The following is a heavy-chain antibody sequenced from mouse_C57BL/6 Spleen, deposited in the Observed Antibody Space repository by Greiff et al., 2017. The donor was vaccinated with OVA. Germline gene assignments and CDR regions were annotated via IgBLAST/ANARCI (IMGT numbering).Heavy chain of an antibody. D-gene: IGHD4-1*01. CDR2: LDPSDSYT. V-gene: IGHV1-69*01. J-gene: IGHJ2*01. CDR1: GYTFTSYW. CDR3: ARRGGTGYFDY. Sequence: QVQLQQPGAELVMPGASVKLSCKASGYTFTSYWMHWVTQRPGQGLEWIGELDPSDSYTNYNQKFKGKSTLTVDKSSSTAYMQLSSLTSEDSAVYYCARRGGTGYFDYWGQGTTLTVSS.